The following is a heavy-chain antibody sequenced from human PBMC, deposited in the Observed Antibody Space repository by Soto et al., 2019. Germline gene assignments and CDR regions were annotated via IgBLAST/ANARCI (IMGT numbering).Heavy chain of an antibody. D-gene: IGHD1-26*01. Sequence: EVQLVESGGGLVQPGGSLRVSCAASGFTFSSYEMNWVRQAPGKGLEWVSYISSRGSTIDYADSVKGRFTISRDNAKNSLYLQMNSLRAEDTAPYYCARLRVGALDYWGQGTLVTVSS. J-gene: IGHJ4*02. CDR2: ISSRGSTI. CDR3: ARLRVGALDY. V-gene: IGHV3-48*03. CDR1: GFTFSSYE.